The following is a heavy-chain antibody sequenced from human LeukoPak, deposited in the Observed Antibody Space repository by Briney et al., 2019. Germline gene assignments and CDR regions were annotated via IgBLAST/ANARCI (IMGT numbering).Heavy chain of an antibody. CDR3: AKDSYEDYVWGSYRS. J-gene: IGHJ5*02. D-gene: IGHD3-16*02. Sequence: GGSLRLSCAAFGFTFDDYAMHWVRQAPGKGLEWVSGISWNSGSIGYADSVKGRFTISRDNAKNSLYLQMNSLRAEDTALYYCAKDSYEDYVWGSYRSWGQGTLATVSS. V-gene: IGHV3-9*01. CDR1: GFTFDDYA. CDR2: ISWNSGSI.